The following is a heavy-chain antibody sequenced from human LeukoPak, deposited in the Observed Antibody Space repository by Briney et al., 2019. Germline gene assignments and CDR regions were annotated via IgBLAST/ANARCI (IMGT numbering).Heavy chain of an antibody. CDR1: GFTFSSYA. CDR3: AKAAGRATAVAGTLTFDY. D-gene: IGHD6-19*01. CDR2: ISGSGGST. V-gene: IGHV3-23*01. J-gene: IGHJ4*02. Sequence: GGSLRLPCAASGFTFSSYAMSWVRQAPGKGLEWVSAISGSGGSTYYADSVKGRFTISRDNSKNTLYLQMNSLRAEDTAVYYCAKAAGRATAVAGTLTFDYWGQGTLVTVSS.